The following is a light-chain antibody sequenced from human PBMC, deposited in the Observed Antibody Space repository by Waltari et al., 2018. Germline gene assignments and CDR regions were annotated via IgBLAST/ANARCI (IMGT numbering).Light chain of an antibody. J-gene: IGKJ2*01. V-gene: IGKV1-5*01. Sequence: DIQMTQSPSTLSASIGDRVTITCRASQSISRWLAWYRQKPGKAPKLLIYDVSRLESGVPSRSCGGGSGKEFTLTISDLQPDHFATYYCQQYNSYSSFGQGTKLEI. CDR1: QSISRW. CDR3: QQYNSYSS. CDR2: DVS.